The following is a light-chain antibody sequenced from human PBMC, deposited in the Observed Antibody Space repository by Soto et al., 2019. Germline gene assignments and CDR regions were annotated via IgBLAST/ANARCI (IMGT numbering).Light chain of an antibody. CDR3: QQPKKWPPLT. J-gene: IGKJ1*01. Sequence: EIVMTQSPATLSLSPGESVTLSCWTSQSVRSNLAWYQQKPGQAPRLLIYGASTRAAGIPVRFSGGGSGTEFTLTISSLQSQDLAIYYCQQPKKWPPLTFGPGTRVEFK. CDR1: QSVRSN. CDR2: GAS. V-gene: IGKV3-15*01.